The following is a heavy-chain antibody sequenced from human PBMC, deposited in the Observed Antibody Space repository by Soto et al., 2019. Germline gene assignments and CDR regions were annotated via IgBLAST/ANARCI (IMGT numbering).Heavy chain of an antibody. Sequence: EVQLVESGGGLVQPGGSLRLSCAASGFTFSSYEMNWVRQAPGKGLEWVSYISSSGGSTYYADSVKGRFTISRDNSKNTLYLQMNSLRAEDTAVYYCARVRGWYSGSYYYFDYWGQGTLVTVSS. J-gene: IGHJ4*02. D-gene: IGHD1-26*01. CDR3: ARVRGWYSGSYYYFDY. CDR1: GFTFSSYE. V-gene: IGHV3-48*03. CDR2: ISSSGGST.